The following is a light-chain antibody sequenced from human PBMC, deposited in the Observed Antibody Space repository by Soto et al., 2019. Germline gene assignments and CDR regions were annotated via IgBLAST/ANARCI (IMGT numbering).Light chain of an antibody. V-gene: IGLV1-44*01. Sequence: QSVLTLPPSASETPGQTVSISCSGSNSNIASNTVNWYQHLPGTAPKLLIYYNNQRPSGVPDRFSGSKSGTSASLAISGLQSEDGSDYYCAAWDDTLKRYVFGTGTKLTVL. CDR1: NSNIASNT. J-gene: IGLJ1*01. CDR2: YNN. CDR3: AAWDDTLKRYV.